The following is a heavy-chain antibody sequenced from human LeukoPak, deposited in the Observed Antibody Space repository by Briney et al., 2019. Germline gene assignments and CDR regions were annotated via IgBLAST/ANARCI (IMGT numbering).Heavy chain of an antibody. CDR2: ISSGGST. J-gene: IGHJ4*02. D-gene: IGHD4-11*01. Sequence: GGSLRLSCAASGFIVSTNYMSWVRQAPGKGLEWVSVISSGGSTYYADSVEGRFIISRDNSKNTLYLQMSSLRSEDTAVYYCARGAFADYLFYYWGQGTLVTVSS. V-gene: IGHV3-53*01. CDR1: GFIVSTNY. CDR3: ARGAFADYLFYY.